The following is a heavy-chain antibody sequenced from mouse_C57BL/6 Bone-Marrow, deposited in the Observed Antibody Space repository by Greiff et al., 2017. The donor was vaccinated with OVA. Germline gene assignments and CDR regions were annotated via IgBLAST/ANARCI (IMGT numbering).Heavy chain of an antibody. D-gene: IGHD2-4*01. J-gene: IGHJ1*03. V-gene: IGHV14-4*01. CDR3: TTRGYDYDGDWYFDV. Sequence: VQLQQSGAELVRPGASVKLSCTASGFNIKDDYMHWVKQRPEQGLEWIGWIDPENGDIEYASKFQGKATITADTSSNTAYLQLSSLTSEDTAVYYCTTRGYDYDGDWYFDVWGTGTTVTVSS. CDR1: GFNIKDDY. CDR2: IDPENGDI.